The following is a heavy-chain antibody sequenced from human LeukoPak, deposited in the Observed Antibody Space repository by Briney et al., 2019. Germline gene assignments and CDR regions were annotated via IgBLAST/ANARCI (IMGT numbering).Heavy chain of an antibody. V-gene: IGHV3-9*01. CDR1: GFTFDDYA. D-gene: IGHD3-3*01. Sequence: GGSLRLSCAASGFTFDDYAMHWVRQAPGKGLEWVSGISWNSGSIGYADSVKGRFTISRDNAKNSLYLQMNSLRAEDTALYYCAGSPGITIFGVVKNWFDPWGRGTLVTVSS. J-gene: IGHJ5*02. CDR2: ISWNSGSI. CDR3: AGSPGITIFGVVKNWFDP.